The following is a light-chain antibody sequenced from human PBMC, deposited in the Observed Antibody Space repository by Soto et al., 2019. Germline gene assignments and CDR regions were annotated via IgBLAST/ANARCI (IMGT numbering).Light chain of an antibody. CDR1: SSNIGSNY. Sequence: QSVLTQPPSASGTPGQRVTISCSGSSSNIGSNYVYWYQQLPGTAPKLLIYRNNQRPSGVPDRFSGSKSGTSASLAISGLGSEEGADFNGAAGNDSLGGPVFGGGPHLPAL. CDR2: RNN. CDR3: AAGNDSLGGPV. V-gene: IGLV1-47*01. J-gene: IGLJ7*02.